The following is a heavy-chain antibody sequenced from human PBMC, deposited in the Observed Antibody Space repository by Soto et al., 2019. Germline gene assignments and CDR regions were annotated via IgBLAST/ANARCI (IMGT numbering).Heavy chain of an antibody. V-gene: IGHV4-4*02. CDR3: ARTTGLLWFGTYPRGGDYFDY. D-gene: IGHD3-10*01. J-gene: IGHJ4*02. CDR2: IYHSGST. CDR1: GGSISSSNW. Sequence: SETLSLTCAVSGGSISSSNWWSWVRQPPGKGLEWIGEIYHSGSTNYNPSLKSRVTISVDKSKNQFSLKLSSVTAADTAVYYCARTTGLLWFGTYPRGGDYFDYWGQGTLVTVSS.